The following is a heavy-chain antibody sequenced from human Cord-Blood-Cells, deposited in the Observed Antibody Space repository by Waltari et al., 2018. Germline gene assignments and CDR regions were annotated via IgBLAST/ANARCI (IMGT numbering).Heavy chain of an antibody. Sequence: QVQLQQWGAGLLKPSETLSLTCAVYGGSFSGYYWSWIRQPPGKGLEWIGEINHSGSTNYNPSLKSQVTISVDTSKNQFSLKLSSVTAADTAVYYCARRAATTVDYWGQGTLVTVSS. CDR2: INHSGST. D-gene: IGHD2-15*01. CDR3: ARRAATTVDY. V-gene: IGHV4-34*01. CDR1: GGSFSGYY. J-gene: IGHJ4*02.